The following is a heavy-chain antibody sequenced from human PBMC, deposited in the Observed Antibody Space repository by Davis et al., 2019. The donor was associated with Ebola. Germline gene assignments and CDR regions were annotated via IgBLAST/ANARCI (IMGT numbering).Heavy chain of an antibody. D-gene: IGHD2-2*01. CDR1: GGSISGSNYY. J-gene: IGHJ4*02. CDR2: LSYNGHI. Sequence: PSETLSLTCTVSGGSISGSNYYWGWIRQAPGKGLEWIGSLSYNGHIYYNPSLKSRVTISIDTSNNQFYLKMTYVTAADTAVYYCASPHQIRAKRCFDSWGQGTLVTVSS. CDR3: ASPHQIRAKRCFDS. V-gene: IGHV4-39*01.